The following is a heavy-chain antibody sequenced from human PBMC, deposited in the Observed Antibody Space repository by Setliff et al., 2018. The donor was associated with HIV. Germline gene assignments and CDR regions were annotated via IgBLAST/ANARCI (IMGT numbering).Heavy chain of an antibody. CDR2: INGGNGNT. CDR1: GYTFTRYN. J-gene: IGHJ2*01. D-gene: IGHD6-13*01. Sequence: ASVKVSCKASGYTFTRYNIHWVRQAPGQRLEWMGWINGGNGNTKYSKKFQDRVTITRDTSANTAYLELSGLRSEDTALYYCARPAYSSTWVDWYCDLWGRGSLVTVSS. CDR3: ARPAYSSTWVDWYCDL. V-gene: IGHV1-3*01.